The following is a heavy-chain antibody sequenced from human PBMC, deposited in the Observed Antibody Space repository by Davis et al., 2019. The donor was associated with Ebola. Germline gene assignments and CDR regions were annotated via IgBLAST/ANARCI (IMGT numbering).Heavy chain of an antibody. V-gene: IGHV1-69*04. CDR3: ARHCSGGSCSPTYYYYYGMDV. CDR1: GGTFSSYA. CDR2: IIPILGIA. D-gene: IGHD2-15*01. J-gene: IGHJ6*02. Sequence: AASVKVSCKASGGTFSSYAISWVRQAPGQGLEWMGRIIPILGIANYAQKFQGRVTITADKSTSTAYMELSSLRSEDTAVYYCARHCSGGSCSPTYYYYYGMDVWGQGTTVTVSS.